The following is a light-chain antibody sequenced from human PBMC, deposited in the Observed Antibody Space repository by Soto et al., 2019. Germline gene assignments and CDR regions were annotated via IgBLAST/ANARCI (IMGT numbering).Light chain of an antibody. CDR1: RTVSSN. J-gene: IGKJ5*01. CDR2: GVS. V-gene: IGKV3-11*01. CDR3: QQRSNWLIT. Sequence: EIVMTQSPGTLSVSPGERATLSCRASRTVSSNLAWYQQKPGQAPRLLIYGVSTRATGVPARFSGSGSETDFSLTISSLEPEDFAVYYCQQRSNWLITFGQGTRLEI.